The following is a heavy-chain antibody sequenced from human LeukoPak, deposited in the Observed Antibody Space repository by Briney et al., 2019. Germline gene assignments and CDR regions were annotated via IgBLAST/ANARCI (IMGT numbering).Heavy chain of an antibody. Sequence: GGSLRLSXTASGFTFGDYAMSWVSQAPGKGLEWVGFIRSKAYGGTTEYAASVKGRFTISRDDSKSIAYLQMNSLKTEDTAVYYCTRDAVTTIDYWGQGTLSPSPQ. CDR3: TRDAVTTIDY. CDR1: GFTFGDYA. CDR2: IRSKAYGGTT. V-gene: IGHV3-49*04. D-gene: IGHD4-11*01. J-gene: IGHJ4*02.